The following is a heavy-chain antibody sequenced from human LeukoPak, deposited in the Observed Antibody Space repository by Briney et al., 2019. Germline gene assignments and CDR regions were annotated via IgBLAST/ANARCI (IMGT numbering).Heavy chain of an antibody. V-gene: IGHV4-59*01. CDR2: IYYSGST. Sequence: PSETLSLTCTVSGGSISSYYRSWIRQPPGQGLEWIGYIYYSGSTNYNPSLKSRVTISVDTSKNQFSLKLSSVTAADTAVYYCARSFKPSTSWYFDLWGRGTQVTVSS. D-gene: IGHD3-16*01. CDR1: GGSISSYY. CDR3: ARSFKPSTSWYFDL. J-gene: IGHJ2*01.